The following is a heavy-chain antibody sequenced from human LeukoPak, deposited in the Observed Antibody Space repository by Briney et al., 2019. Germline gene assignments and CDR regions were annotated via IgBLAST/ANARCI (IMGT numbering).Heavy chain of an antibody. CDR1: GYTFTGYY. D-gene: IGHD2-15*01. J-gene: IGHJ4*02. V-gene: IGHV1-2*02. CDR2: INPNSGGT. Sequence: GASVKVSCKASGYTFTGYYMHWVRQAPGQGLEWMGWINPNSGGTNYAQKFQGRVTMTRDTSISTAYMELSRLRSDDTAVYYCARASFLGYCSGGSCYHRGVFDYWGQGTLVTVSS. CDR3: ARASFLGYCSGGSCYHRGVFDY.